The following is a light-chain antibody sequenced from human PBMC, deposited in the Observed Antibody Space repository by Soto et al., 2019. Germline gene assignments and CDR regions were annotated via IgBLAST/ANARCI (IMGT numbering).Light chain of an antibody. CDR1: QSISTW. J-gene: IGKJ1*01. CDR3: QHYNSYPWT. V-gene: IGKV1-5*03. CDR2: KAS. Sequence: DIQMTQSPSTLSASVGDRVTVTCRASQSISTWLAWYQQKPGKAPKLLIYKASSLESGVPSRFSGTGSGTEFTLTISSLQPDDFATYYCQHYNSYPWTFGQGTKVEI.